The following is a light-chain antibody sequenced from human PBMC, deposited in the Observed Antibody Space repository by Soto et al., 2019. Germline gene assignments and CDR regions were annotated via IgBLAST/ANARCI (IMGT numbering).Light chain of an antibody. CDR2: GAS. Sequence: EIVLTQSPGTLSLSPGERATLSCRASQSVSSRYLAGYQQKPGQAPRLLISGASTRATGFPDRFSGSGSGTDFTLTISRLEPEDFAVYYCQQYGNLRWTFGQGTKVEIK. CDR3: QQYGNLRWT. J-gene: IGKJ1*01. CDR1: QSVSSRY. V-gene: IGKV3-20*01.